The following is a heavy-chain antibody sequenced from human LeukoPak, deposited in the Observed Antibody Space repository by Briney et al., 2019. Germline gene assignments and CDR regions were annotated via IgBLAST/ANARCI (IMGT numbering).Heavy chain of an antibody. V-gene: IGHV4-4*09. J-gene: IGHJ4*02. D-gene: IGHD3-10*01. Sequence: PSETLSLTCTVSGGSISSYYWSWIRQPPGKGLEWIGYIYTSGSTNYNPSLKSRVTISVDTSKNQFSLKLSSVTAADTAVYYCARPRGSGSYYDYWGQGTLVTVSS. CDR2: IYTSGST. CDR3: ARPRGSGSYYDY. CDR1: GGSISSYY.